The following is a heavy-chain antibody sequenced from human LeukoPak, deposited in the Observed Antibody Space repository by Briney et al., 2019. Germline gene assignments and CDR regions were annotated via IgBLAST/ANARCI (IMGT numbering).Heavy chain of an antibody. Sequence: GASVKVSCKASGYTFTGYYMLWVRQAPGQGLEWMGWINPNSGGTNYAQKFQGRVTMTRDTSISTAYMELSRLRSDDTAVYYCARPHKRWLQWLDHWGQGTLVTVSS. CDR3: ARPHKRWLQWLDH. CDR2: INPNSGGT. CDR1: GYTFTGYY. J-gene: IGHJ4*02. D-gene: IGHD5-24*01. V-gene: IGHV1-2*02.